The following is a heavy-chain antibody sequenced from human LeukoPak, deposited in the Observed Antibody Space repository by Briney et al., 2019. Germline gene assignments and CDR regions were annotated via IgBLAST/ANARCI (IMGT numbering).Heavy chain of an antibody. V-gene: IGHV3-74*01. D-gene: IGHD1-26*01. CDR1: GFTFSSYW. CDR2: IKSDGTYT. Sequence: PGGSLRLSCAASGFTFSSYWMHWVRQAPGKGLVWVSPIKSDGTYTSYAGSVKGRFTISRDNAKNTLYLQMNSLRAEDTAVYYCTTAPPVGWELPVANDYWGQGTLVTVSS. J-gene: IGHJ4*02. CDR3: TTAPPVGWELPVANDY.